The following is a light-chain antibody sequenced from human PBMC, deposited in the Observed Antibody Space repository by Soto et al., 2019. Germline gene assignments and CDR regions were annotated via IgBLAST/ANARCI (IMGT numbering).Light chain of an antibody. CDR2: AAS. CDR1: QDINRW. CDR3: QQAHSFPIT. J-gene: IGKJ5*01. V-gene: IGKV1D-12*01. Sequence: DIQMTQSPSSVSASVGDRVTITCRASQDINRWLAWYQQKAGKAPKFLIYAASSLHSGVPSRFRGSGSGTDFTLTISSLQHEDFATYYCQQAHSFPITFGQGTRLEI.